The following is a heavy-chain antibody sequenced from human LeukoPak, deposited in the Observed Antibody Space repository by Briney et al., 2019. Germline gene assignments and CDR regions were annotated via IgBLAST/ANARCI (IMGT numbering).Heavy chain of an antibody. V-gene: IGHV3-30*02. Sequence: GGSLRLSCAASGFTLSQYGMHWVRQAPGKGLEWVAFIRYDASDKYYPDSVKGRFTIYRYNSKNTLDLQMNSLRHEDTAVYYCVKDRASTNCFDYWGQGTLVTVSS. CDR3: VKDRASTNCFDY. CDR2: IRYDASDK. J-gene: IGHJ4*02. D-gene: IGHD2-2*01. CDR1: GFTLSQYG.